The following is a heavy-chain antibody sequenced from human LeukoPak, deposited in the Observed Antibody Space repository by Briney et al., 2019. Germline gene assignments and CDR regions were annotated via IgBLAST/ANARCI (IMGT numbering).Heavy chain of an antibody. J-gene: IGHJ4*02. CDR2: ISGNGGST. D-gene: IGHD4-17*01. V-gene: IGHV3-23*01. CDR1: GFTFSIYA. Sequence: PGGSLRLSCAASGFTFSIYAMGWVRQTPGKGLERVSAISGNGGSTFYADSVKGRFSISRDNSKNTLYLQMNRLRVEDTAVYYCSNDGDYGDFDYWGQGTLVTVSS. CDR3: SNDGDYGDFDY.